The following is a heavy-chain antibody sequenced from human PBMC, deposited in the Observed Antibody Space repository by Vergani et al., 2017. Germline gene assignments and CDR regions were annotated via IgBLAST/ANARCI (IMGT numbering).Heavy chain of an antibody. V-gene: IGHV1-69*01. CDR3: ARALDLGYCSSTSCPYIGGYFDY. D-gene: IGHD2-2*01. Sequence: QVQLVQSGAEVKKPGSSVKVSCKASGGTFSSYAISWVRQAPGQGLEWMGGIIPIFGTANYARKCQGRVTITADESTSTAYMELSSLRSEDTAVYYCARALDLGYCSSTSCPYIGGYFDYWGQGTLVTVSS. J-gene: IGHJ4*02. CDR1: GGTFSSYA. CDR2: IIPIFGTA.